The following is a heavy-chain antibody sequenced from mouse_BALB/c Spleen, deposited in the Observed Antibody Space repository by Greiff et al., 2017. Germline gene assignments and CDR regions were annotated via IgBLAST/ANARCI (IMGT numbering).Heavy chain of an antibody. CDR1: GYTFTSYW. CDR3: ARHDVGYYYAMDY. J-gene: IGHJ4*01. Sequence: VQLQQPGAELVKPGASVKLSCKASGYTFTSYWMHWVKQRPGQGLEWIGEINPSNGRTNYNEKFKSKATLTVDKSPSTAYMQLSSLTSEDSAVYYCARHDVGYYYAMDYWGQGTSVTVAS. CDR2: INPSNGRT. D-gene: IGHD2-12*01. V-gene: IGHV1S81*02.